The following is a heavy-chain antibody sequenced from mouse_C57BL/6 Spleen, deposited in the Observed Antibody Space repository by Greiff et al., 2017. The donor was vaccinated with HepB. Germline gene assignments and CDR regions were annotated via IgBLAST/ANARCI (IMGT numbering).Heavy chain of an antibody. CDR1: GFSFNTYA. V-gene: IGHV10-1*01. CDR2: IRSKSNNYAT. Sequence: EVKLMESGGGLVQPKGSLKLSCAASGFSFNTYAMNWVRQAPGKGLEWVARIRSKSNNYATYYADSVKDRFTISRDDSESMLYLQMNNLKTEDTAMYDCVRQNWDRWYFDVWGTGTTVTVSS. D-gene: IGHD4-1*01. J-gene: IGHJ1*03. CDR3: VRQNWDRWYFDV.